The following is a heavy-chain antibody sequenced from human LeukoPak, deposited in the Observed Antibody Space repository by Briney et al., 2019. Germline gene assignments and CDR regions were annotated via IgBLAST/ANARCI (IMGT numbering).Heavy chain of an antibody. CDR2: ISYDGSNK. V-gene: IGHV3-30-3*01. CDR3: ARDLVAAVAVVYY. CDR1: GFTFSSYA. Sequence: GRSLRLSLAASGFTFSSYAMHWVRQAPGKGLEWVAVISYDGSNKYYADSVKGRFTISRDNSKNTLYLQMNSLRAEDTAVYYCARDLVAAVAVVYYWGQGTLVTVSS. D-gene: IGHD6-19*01. J-gene: IGHJ4*02.